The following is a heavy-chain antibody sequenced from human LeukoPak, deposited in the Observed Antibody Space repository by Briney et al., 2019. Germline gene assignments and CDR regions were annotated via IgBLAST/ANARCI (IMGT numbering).Heavy chain of an antibody. V-gene: IGHV3-15*01. Sequence: GGSRRLSCTASGFIFSKALMSWVRQAPGKGLEWVGRIKAKSEGGTTDYAAPVKGRFAISRDDSSNTLYLQMNSLRMDDTALYYCITEGSSYGFHSLDTWGQGTTVTISS. CDR2: IKAKSEGGTT. CDR1: GFIFSKAL. CDR3: ITEGSSYGFHSLDT. J-gene: IGHJ3*02. D-gene: IGHD5-18*01.